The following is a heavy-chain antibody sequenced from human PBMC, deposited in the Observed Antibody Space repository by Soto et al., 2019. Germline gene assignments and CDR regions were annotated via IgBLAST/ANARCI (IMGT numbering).Heavy chain of an antibody. CDR1: GNTFTSYD. CDR3: ARGRASGSYYLLDY. D-gene: IGHD3-10*01. Sequence: SVKVCCKASGNTFTSYDINWVRQATGHGLEWMGWINPNSGNIGYAQKFQGRVTMTRDTAIRTAYMEVSRLRSDDTAVYYCARGRASGSYYLLDYWGQGTLVTVSS. V-gene: IGHV1-8*01. CDR2: INPNSGNI. J-gene: IGHJ4*02.